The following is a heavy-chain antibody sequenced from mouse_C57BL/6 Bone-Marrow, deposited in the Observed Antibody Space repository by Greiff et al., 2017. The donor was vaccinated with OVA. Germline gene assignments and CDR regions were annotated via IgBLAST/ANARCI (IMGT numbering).Heavy chain of an antibody. J-gene: IGHJ3*01. V-gene: IGHV1-9*01. CDR3: ARPDSSGPWFAY. CDR1: GYTFTGYW. Sequence: VQLQQSGAELMKPGASVKLSCKATGYTFTGYWIEWVKQRPGHGLEWIGEILPGSGSTNYNEKFKGKATLTADTSSNTAYLQLSSLTTEDSAIYYCARPDSSGPWFAYWGQGTLVTVSA. CDR2: ILPGSGST. D-gene: IGHD3-2*02.